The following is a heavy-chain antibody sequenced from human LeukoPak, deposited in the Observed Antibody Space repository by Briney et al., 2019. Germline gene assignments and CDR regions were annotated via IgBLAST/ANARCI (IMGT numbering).Heavy chain of an antibody. CDR3: ATDKLSRYYFDY. CDR2: FDPEDGET. J-gene: IGHJ4*02. CDR1: GYTLTELS. V-gene: IGHV1-24*01. D-gene: IGHD6-6*01. Sequence: ASVKVSCKVSGYTLTELSMHWVRQAPGKGLEWMGGFDPEDGETIYTQKFQGRVTMTEDTSTDTAYMELSSLRSEDTAVHYCATDKLSRYYFDYWGQGTLVTVSS.